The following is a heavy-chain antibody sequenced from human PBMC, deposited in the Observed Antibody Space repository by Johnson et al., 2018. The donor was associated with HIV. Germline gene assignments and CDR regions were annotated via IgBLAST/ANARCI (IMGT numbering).Heavy chain of an antibody. Sequence: QVQLVESGGGVVQPGRSLRLSCVASGFTFSTYGMHWVRQAPGKGLEWVAVIWYDGSNKYYADSVKGRLTISRDNSKNTLYLQMNSLRAEDTAVYYCAKWGSMRATIAFDIWGQGTMVTVSS. D-gene: IGHD1-26*01. V-gene: IGHV3-33*06. CDR2: IWYDGSNK. CDR1: GFTFSTYG. J-gene: IGHJ3*02. CDR3: AKWGSMRATIAFDI.